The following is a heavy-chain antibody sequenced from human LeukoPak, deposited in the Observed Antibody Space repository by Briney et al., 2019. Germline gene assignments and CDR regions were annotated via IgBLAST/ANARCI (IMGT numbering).Heavy chain of an antibody. Sequence: PSETLSLTCAVYGGSFSGYYWSWIRQPPGKGLEWIGEINHSGSTNYNPSLKSRVTISVDTSKNQFSLKLSSVTAADTAVYYCARSRSFGVVSYYYYYMDVWGKGTTVTVSS. CDR2: INHSGST. CDR1: GGSFSGYY. CDR3: ARSRSFGVVSYYYYYMDV. V-gene: IGHV4-34*01. D-gene: IGHD3-3*01. J-gene: IGHJ6*03.